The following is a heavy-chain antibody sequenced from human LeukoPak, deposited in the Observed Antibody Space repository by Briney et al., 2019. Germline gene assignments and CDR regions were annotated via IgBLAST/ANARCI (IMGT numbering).Heavy chain of an antibody. D-gene: IGHD3-9*01. Sequence: GASVKVSCKASGYTFTSYYMHWVRQAPGQGLEWMGIINPSGGSTSYAQKFQGRVTMTRNTSISTAYMELSSLRSEDTAVYYCARGSRYFDWLYLRGSGYYYMDVWGKGTTVTISS. CDR2: INPSGGST. J-gene: IGHJ6*03. V-gene: IGHV1-46*01. CDR3: ARGSRYFDWLYLRGSGYYYMDV. CDR1: GYTFTSYY.